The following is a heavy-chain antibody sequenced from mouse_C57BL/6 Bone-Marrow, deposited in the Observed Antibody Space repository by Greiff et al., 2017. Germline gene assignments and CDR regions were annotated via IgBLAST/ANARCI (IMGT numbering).Heavy chain of an antibody. CDR2: ISYDGSN. Sequence: EVQLQESGPGLVKPSQSLSLTCSVTGYSITSGYYWNWIRQFPGNKLEWMGYISYDGSNNYNPSLKNRISITRDTSKNQFFLKLNSVTTEDTATYYCARDRDQEDYFGYWGQGTTLTVSS. CDR1: GYSITSGYY. J-gene: IGHJ2*01. CDR3: ARDRDQEDYFGY. V-gene: IGHV3-6*01. D-gene: IGHD3-3*01.